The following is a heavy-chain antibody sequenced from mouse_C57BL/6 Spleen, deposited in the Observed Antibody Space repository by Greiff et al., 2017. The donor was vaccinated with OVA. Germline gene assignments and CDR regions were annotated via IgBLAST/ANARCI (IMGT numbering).Heavy chain of an antibody. Sequence: VQLQQSGPELVKPGASVKISCKASGYTFTDYYMNWVKQSHGKSLEWIGDINPNNGGTSYNQKFKGKATLTVDKSSSTAYMELRSLTSEDSAVYYCAVDSSGFAWFAYWGQGTLVTVSA. CDR2: INPNNGGT. J-gene: IGHJ3*01. V-gene: IGHV1-26*01. CDR3: AVDSSGFAWFAY. D-gene: IGHD3-2*02. CDR1: GYTFTDYY.